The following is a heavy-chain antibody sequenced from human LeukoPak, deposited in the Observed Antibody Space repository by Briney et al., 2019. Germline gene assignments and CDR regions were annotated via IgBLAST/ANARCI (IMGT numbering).Heavy chain of an antibody. D-gene: IGHD5-12*01. CDR1: GGSISCSSYY. CDR3: ARAVGGYSGYVDYYYYMDV. J-gene: IGHJ6*03. Sequence: SETLSLTCTVSGGSISCSSYYWGWIRQPPGKGLEWIGSIYYSGSTYYNPSLKSRVTISVDTSKNQFSLKLSSVTAADTAVYYCARAVGGYSGYVDYYYYMDVWGKGTTVTISS. V-gene: IGHV4-39*07. CDR2: IYYSGST.